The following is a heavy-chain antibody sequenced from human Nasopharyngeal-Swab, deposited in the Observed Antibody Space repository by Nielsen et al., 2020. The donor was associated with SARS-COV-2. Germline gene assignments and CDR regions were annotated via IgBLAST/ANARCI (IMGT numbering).Heavy chain of an antibody. CDR3: ARVGNPYSSSWYDRVDGMDV. V-gene: IGHV1-18*01. J-gene: IGHJ6*02. Sequence: ASVKVSCKASGYTFTSYGISWVRQAPGQGLEWMGWISAYNGNTNYAQKLQGRVTMTTDTSTSTAYMELRSLRSDDTAVYYCARVGNPYSSSWYDRVDGMDVWGQGTTVTVSS. CDR1: GYTFTSYG. D-gene: IGHD6-13*01. CDR2: ISAYNGNT.